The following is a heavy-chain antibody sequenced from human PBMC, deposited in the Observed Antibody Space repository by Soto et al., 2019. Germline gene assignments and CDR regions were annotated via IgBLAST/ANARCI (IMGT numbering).Heavy chain of an antibody. J-gene: IGHJ4*02. D-gene: IGHD3-10*01. CDR2: FDPEDGET. V-gene: IGHV1-24*01. Sequence: ASVKVSFKVSGYTLTELSMHWVRQAPGKGLEWMGGFDPEDGETIYAQKFQGRVTMTEDTSTDTAYMELSSLRSEDTAVYYCATGLYYYGSGSYDYWGQGTLVTVSS. CDR3: ATGLYYYGSGSYDY. CDR1: GYTLTELS.